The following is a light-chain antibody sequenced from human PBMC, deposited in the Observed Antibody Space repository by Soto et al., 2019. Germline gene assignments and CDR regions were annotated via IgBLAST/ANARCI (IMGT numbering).Light chain of an antibody. CDR1: QTISSW. Sequence: DIQKTPSPSTLSSSVGDRATITCRASQTISSWLAWYQQKPGKAPKLLIYKASTLKSGVPSRFSGSGSGTEFTLTISSLQPDDFATYYCQQYNSYPLTFGGGTKVDI. V-gene: IGKV1-5*03. CDR3: QQYNSYPLT. CDR2: KAS. J-gene: IGKJ4*01.